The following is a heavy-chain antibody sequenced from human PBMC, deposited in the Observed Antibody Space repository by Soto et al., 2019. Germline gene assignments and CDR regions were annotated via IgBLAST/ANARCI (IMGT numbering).Heavy chain of an antibody. CDR2: ISGSSSDI. V-gene: IGHV3-21*06. D-gene: IGHD3-22*01. Sequence: GGSLRLSCAASGFTFSNYNMVWVRQAPGKGLEWVSSISGSSSDIYYADSVKGRFTISRDNSKNTAYLQMDSLRVDDTAVYFCYEEYYYYYGMDVWGQGTTVTVSS. J-gene: IGHJ6*02. CDR1: GFTFSNYN. CDR3: YEEYYYYYGMDV.